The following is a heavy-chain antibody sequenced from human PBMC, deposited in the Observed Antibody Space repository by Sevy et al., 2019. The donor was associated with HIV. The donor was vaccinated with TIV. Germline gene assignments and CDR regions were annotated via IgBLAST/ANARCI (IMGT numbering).Heavy chain of an antibody. CDR2: VFYFGST. V-gene: IGHV4-61*01. J-gene: IGHJ6*02. Sequence: SETLSLTCSISGASVSSANDYWSWVRQPPGKGLEWIGYVFYFGSTNYNPSLKSRVTVSLGTFKMQFSLKLGSVTAAETTVYYCARDKYYDIVTGLYGMDVWGQGTTVTISS. D-gene: IGHD3-9*01. CDR3: ARDKYYDIVTGLYGMDV. CDR1: GASVSSANDY.